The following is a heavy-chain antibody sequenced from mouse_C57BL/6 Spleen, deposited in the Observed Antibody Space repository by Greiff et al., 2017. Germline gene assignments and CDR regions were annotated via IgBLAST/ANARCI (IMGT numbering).Heavy chain of an antibody. CDR3: ASWSTVVYFDY. Sequence: QVQLQQPGAELVKPGASVKLSCKASGYTFTSYWMHWVKQRPGQGLEWIGMIHPNSGSTNYNEKFKSKATLTVDKSSSTAYMQLSSLTSEDSAVYYGASWSTVVYFDYWGQGTTLTVSS. J-gene: IGHJ2*01. CDR2: IHPNSGST. CDR1: GYTFTSYW. V-gene: IGHV1-64*01. D-gene: IGHD1-1*01.